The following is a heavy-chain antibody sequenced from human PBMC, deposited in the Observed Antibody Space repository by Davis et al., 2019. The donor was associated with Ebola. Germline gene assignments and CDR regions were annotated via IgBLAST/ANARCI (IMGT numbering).Heavy chain of an antibody. CDR2: INHSGST. D-gene: IGHD1-1*01. J-gene: IGHJ4*02. Sequence: SETLSLTCAVYGGSFSGYYWSWIRQPPGKGLEWIGEINHSGSTKYNPSLKSRVTISVDSSKNQFSLKLSSVTAADTAVYYCARGSENWNYVDYWGQGTLVTVSS. CDR3: ARGSENWNYVDY. V-gene: IGHV4-34*01. CDR1: GGSFSGYY.